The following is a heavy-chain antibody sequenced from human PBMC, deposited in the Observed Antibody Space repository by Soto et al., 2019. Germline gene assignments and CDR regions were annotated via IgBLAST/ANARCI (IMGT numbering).Heavy chain of an antibody. CDR3: AKDGGGYSGYAFDY. D-gene: IGHD5-12*01. CDR1: GFTFSSYA. J-gene: IGHJ4*02. V-gene: IGHV3-23*01. Sequence: EVQLLESGGGLVQPGGSLRLSCAASGFTFSSYAMSWVRQAPGKGLEWVSVISTSGGSTYYADSVKGRFTISRDNSKNTLYLQMNSLRAEDTAVYYCAKDGGGYSGYAFDYWGQGTLVTVSS. CDR2: ISTSGGST.